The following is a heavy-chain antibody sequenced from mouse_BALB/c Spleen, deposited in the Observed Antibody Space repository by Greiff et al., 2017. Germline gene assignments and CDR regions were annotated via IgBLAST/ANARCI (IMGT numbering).Heavy chain of an antibody. CDR3: AGGSSYWYFDV. CDR2: ISYSGST. Sequence: VQLVESGPSLVKPSQTLSLTCSVTGDLITSGYWNWIRKFPGNKLEYMGYISYSGSTYYNPSLKSRISITRDTSKNQYYLQLNSVTTEDTATYYCAGGSSYWYFDVWGAGTTVTVSS. D-gene: IGHD1-1*01. V-gene: IGHV3-8*02. J-gene: IGHJ1*01. CDR1: GDLITSGY.